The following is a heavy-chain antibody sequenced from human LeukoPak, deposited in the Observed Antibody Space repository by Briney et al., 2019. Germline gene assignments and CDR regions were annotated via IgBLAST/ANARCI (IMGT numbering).Heavy chain of an antibody. CDR3: LTDLVGAGNRPY. CDR2: ITSKTDGETT. Sequence: PGGSLRLSCAASGFPFSGAWMSCVRQAPGEGLEWVGRITSKTDGETTDYAVPVKGRFTISRDDSQTMMFLHMDSLKIEDTAVYYCLTDLVGAGNRPYWGPGTLVTVSS. D-gene: IGHD2-15*01. J-gene: IGHJ4*02. CDR1: GFPFSGAW. V-gene: IGHV3-15*01.